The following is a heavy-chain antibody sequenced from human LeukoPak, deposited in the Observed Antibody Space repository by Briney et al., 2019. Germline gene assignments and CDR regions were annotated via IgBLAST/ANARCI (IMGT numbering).Heavy chain of an antibody. CDR2: IYYSGST. CDR1: GGSISGSSYF. Sequence: SETLSLTCTVSGGSISGSSYFWGWIRQPPGKGLEWIGSIYYSGSTYYNPSLKSRVTISVDTSKNQFSLKLSSVTAADTAVYYCARTGRSSSPTLFQHWGQGTLVTVSS. D-gene: IGHD6-13*01. J-gene: IGHJ1*01. CDR3: ARTGRSSSPTLFQH. V-gene: IGHV4-39*01.